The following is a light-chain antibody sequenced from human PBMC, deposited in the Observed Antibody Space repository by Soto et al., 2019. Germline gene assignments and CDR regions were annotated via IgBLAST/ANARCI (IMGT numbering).Light chain of an antibody. J-gene: IGLJ3*02. V-gene: IGLV2-14*02. Sequence: QSALTQPASVSGSPGQSITISCTGTSSDVGSYNLVSWYQQHPGKAPKLMIYEGSKRPSGVSNRFSGSKSGNTASLTISGLQAEDEANYYCSSYTITSAYWVFGGGTKVTVL. CDR2: EGS. CDR1: SSDVGSYNL. CDR3: SSYTITSAYWV.